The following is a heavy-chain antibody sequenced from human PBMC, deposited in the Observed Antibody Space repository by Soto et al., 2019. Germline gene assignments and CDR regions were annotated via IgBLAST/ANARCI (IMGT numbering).Heavy chain of an antibody. V-gene: IGHV3-21*01. CDR2: ISSSSSYI. Sequence: EVQLVESGGGLVKPGWSLRLSCAASGFTFSSYSMNWVRQAPGKGLEWVSSISSSSSYIYYADSVKGRFTISRDNAKNSLYLQMNSLRAEDTAVYYCASMPREYSGYDLGYWGQGTLVTVSS. J-gene: IGHJ4*02. CDR3: ASMPREYSGYDLGY. D-gene: IGHD5-12*01. CDR1: GFTFSSYS.